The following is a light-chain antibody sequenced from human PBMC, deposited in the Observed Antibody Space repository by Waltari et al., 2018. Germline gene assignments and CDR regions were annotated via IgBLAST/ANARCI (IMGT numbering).Light chain of an antibody. CDR1: SSNIGSNR. CDR3: ASWDSRLSSWV. Sequence: QSVLTQPPSVSAAPGQTVSISCSGTSSNIGSNRLSWYQQLPGTPPKLLIYDIKVRPSGIPDRFSGSTSGTSATLGITGLQTGDEGDYYCASWDSRLSSWVFGGGTTVTVL. J-gene: IGLJ3*02. CDR2: DIK. V-gene: IGLV1-51*01.